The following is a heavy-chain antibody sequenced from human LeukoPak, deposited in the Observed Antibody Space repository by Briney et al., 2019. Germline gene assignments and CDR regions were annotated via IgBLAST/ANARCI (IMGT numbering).Heavy chain of an antibody. CDR1: GGSISSSSYY. J-gene: IGHJ6*03. CDR3: ARLSKSGQIWSGYQWDYYYYMDV. Sequence: PSETLSLTCTVSGGSISSSSYYWGWIRQPPGKGLEWIGSIYYSGSTYYNPSLKSRVTISVDTSKNQFSLKLSSVTAADTAVYYCARLSKSGQIWSGYQWDYYYYMDVWGKGTTVTVSS. CDR2: IYYSGST. D-gene: IGHD3-3*01. V-gene: IGHV4-39*07.